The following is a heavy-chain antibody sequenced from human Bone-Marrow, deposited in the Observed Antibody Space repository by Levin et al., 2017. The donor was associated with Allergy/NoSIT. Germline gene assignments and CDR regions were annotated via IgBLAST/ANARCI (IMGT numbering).Heavy chain of an antibody. J-gene: IGHJ3*02. D-gene: IGHD4-17*01. CDR1: GYTLSGYY. V-gene: IGHV1-2*02. CDR3: ARSLYGEYRGFDI. Sequence: ASVKVSCKASGYTLSGYYMHWVRQAPGQGLEWMGWIDPNSGGTNSAQKFQDRVTLTRDTAISTAYMELTILTSGDTAVYYCARSLYGEYRGFDIWGQGTMVTVSS. CDR2: IDPNSGGT.